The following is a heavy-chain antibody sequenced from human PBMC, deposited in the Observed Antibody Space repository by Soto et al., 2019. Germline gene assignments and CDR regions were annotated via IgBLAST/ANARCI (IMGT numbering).Heavy chain of an antibody. CDR1: GFTFSSYA. CDR2: ISGSGGSTYYAHTST. CDR3: AKVGGTSHPPIPVDY. Sequence: EVQLLESGGGLVQPGGSLRLSCAASGFTFSSYAMNWVRQAPGKGLEWVSPISGSGGSTYYAHTSTYYADSVKGRFTISRDNSKNTLYLQMNSLRAEDTAVYYCAKVGGTSHPPIPVDYWGQGTLVTVSS. J-gene: IGHJ4*02. V-gene: IGHV3-23*01. D-gene: IGHD2-2*02.